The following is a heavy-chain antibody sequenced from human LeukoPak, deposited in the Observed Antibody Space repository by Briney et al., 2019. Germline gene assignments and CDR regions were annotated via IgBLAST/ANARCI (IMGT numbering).Heavy chain of an antibody. V-gene: IGHV1-18*01. CDR2: ISAYNGDT. CDR3: ARAQLPHAYFDN. D-gene: IGHD1-1*01. J-gene: IGHJ4*02. Sequence: ASVRVSCKASGYTFTSYGINWVRQAPGQGLEWMGWISAYNGDTNYAQNFKDRVNVTTDPSTSTTYMELRSLRSDDTALYFCARAQLPHAYFDNWGQGTLVTVSS. CDR1: GYTFTSYG.